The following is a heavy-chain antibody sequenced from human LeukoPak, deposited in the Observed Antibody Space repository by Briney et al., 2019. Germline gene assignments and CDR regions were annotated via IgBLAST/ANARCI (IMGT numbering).Heavy chain of an antibody. V-gene: IGHV3-64*01. CDR2: ISSNGGST. CDR3: ARVRSYDTSGYYYFDY. CDR1: GFTFSTYA. Sequence: GGSLRLSCAASGFTFSTYAMHWVRQAPGRGLEYVSAISSNGGSTYYANSVKGRFTISRDNSKNTLYLQLGSLRAEDMAVYYCARVRSYDTSGYYYFDYWGQGTLVTVSS. J-gene: IGHJ4*02. D-gene: IGHD3-22*01.